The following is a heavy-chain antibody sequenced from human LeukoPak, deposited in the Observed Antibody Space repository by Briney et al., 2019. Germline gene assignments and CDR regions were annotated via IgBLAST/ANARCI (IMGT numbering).Heavy chain of an antibody. CDR2: INPESGGT. CDR3: ARGMDDYVWGSYRQGDAFDI. D-gene: IGHD3-16*02. J-gene: IGHJ3*02. V-gene: IGHV1-2*02. CDR1: GYTFTGYY. Sequence: VASVKVSCKASGYTFTGYYMHWVRQAPGQGLEWMGWINPESGGTNYAQKFQGRVTMTRYTSISTAYMELSRLRSDDTAVYYCARGMDDYVWGSYRQGDAFDIWGQGTMVTVTS.